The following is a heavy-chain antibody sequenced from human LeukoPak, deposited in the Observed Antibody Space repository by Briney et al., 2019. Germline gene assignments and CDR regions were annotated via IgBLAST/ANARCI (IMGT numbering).Heavy chain of an antibody. J-gene: IGHJ4*02. CDR3: AKDRYSYAFEYFDS. D-gene: IGHD5-18*01. CDR2: ISYDGSNK. Sequence: PGGSLRLSCAASGFTFSSYGMHWVRQAPGKGLEWVAVISYDGSNKYYADSVKDRFTISRDNSKNTLYLQMNSLRAEDTAVYYCAKDRYSYAFEYFDSWGQGTLVTVSS. V-gene: IGHV3-30*18. CDR1: GFTFSSYG.